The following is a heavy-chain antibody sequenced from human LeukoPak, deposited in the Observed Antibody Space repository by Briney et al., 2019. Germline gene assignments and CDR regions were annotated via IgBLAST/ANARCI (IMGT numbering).Heavy chain of an antibody. CDR1: GYSISSGYY. CDR3: ARTGAGYYYYYMDV. D-gene: IGHD1-26*01. J-gene: IGHJ6*03. Sequence: SETLSLTCIVSGYSISSGYYWGWIRQPPGKGLEWIGTIYRSGSTYSNPSLRGRVTISVDTSKNQFSLKLSSVTAADTAVYYCARTGAGYYYYYMDVWGKGT. V-gene: IGHV4-38-2*02. CDR2: IYRSGST.